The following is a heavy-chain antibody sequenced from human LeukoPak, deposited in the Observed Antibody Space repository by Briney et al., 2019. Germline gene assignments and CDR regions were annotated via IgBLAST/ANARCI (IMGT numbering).Heavy chain of an antibody. Sequence: PGGSLRLSCAASGFTFDDYAMHWVRQAPGKGLEWVSGISWNSGSIGYADSVKGRFTISRDNAKNSLYLQMNSLRAEDMALYYCASHSSGYFGWGQGTLVTVSS. J-gene: IGHJ4*02. CDR2: ISWNSGSI. CDR1: GFTFDDYA. CDR3: ASHSSGYFG. D-gene: IGHD3-22*01. V-gene: IGHV3-9*03.